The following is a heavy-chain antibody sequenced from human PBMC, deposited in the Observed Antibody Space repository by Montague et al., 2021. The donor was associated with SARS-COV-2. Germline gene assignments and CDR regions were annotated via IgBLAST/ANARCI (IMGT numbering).Heavy chain of an antibody. J-gene: IGHJ6*02. CDR2: ISYDGSNK. Sequence: SLRLSCAASGFTFSSYAMHWVRQALGKGLEWVAVISYDGSNKYYADSVKGRSTISRDNSKNTLYLQMNSLRAEDTAVYYCARDSVTDGPYGMDVWGQGTTVTVSS. CDR1: GFTFSSYA. CDR3: ARDSVTDGPYGMDV. V-gene: IGHV3-30*04. D-gene: IGHD2-21*02.